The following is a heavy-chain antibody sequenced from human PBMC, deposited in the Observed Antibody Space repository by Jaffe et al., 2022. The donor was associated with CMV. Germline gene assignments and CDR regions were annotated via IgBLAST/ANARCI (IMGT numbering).Heavy chain of an antibody. V-gene: IGHV3-23*01. D-gene: IGHD6-19*01. CDR2: ISNSGGAT. J-gene: IGHJ4*02. Sequence: EVQLLESGGGLVQPGGSLRLSCAASGFTFSTYAMSWVRQAPGKGLEWVSSISNSGGATYYADSVKGRFTISRDNSKDTLNLQMSSLRAEDTAIYYCAKRSVTGTRHFDYWGQGTLVTVSS. CDR1: GFTFSTYA. CDR3: AKRSVTGTRHFDY.